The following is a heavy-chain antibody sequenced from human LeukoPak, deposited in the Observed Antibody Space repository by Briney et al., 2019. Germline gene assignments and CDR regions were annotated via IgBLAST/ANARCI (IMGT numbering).Heavy chain of an antibody. Sequence: QAGGSLSLYCAASGFTCSNYWMAWVRQAPGQGLEWVASTKQGGSEKFYVDSVKSLFTCSRDNAKNSLYLQMYSLRAEDTAVYYCARDKSAGADTGSSFYYWGQGALVTVSS. J-gene: IGHJ4*02. D-gene: IGHD3-10*01. CDR1: GFTCSNYW. CDR2: TKQGGSEK. V-gene: IGHV3-7*03. CDR3: ARDKSAGADTGSSFYY.